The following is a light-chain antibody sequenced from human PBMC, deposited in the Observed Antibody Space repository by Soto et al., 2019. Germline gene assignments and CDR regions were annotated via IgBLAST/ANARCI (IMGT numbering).Light chain of an antibody. Sequence: QSVLTQPPSVSGAPGQRVTISCTGSSSNIGAGYDVHWYQQLPGTAPKLLIYGNSNRPSGVPDRFSGSKSGTSASLAITGLQAEDGADYYCQSYDSSLGYVFGTGTKVTVL. CDR2: GNS. CDR1: SSNIGAGYD. CDR3: QSYDSSLGYV. V-gene: IGLV1-40*01. J-gene: IGLJ1*01.